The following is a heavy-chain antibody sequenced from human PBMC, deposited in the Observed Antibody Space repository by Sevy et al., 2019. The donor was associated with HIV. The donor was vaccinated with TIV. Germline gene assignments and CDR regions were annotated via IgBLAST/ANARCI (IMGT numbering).Heavy chain of an antibody. Sequence: GGSLRLSCAASGFTFDDYGMHWIRQTPGKGLEWVSSISWNSGGIACAASVKGRFTISRDNAKNSLYLQMNSLRAEDTALYYCVKDKESRVIIPAAMAFYGMDVWGQGTTVTVSS. D-gene: IGHD2-2*01. J-gene: IGHJ6*02. V-gene: IGHV3-9*01. CDR2: ISWNSGGI. CDR3: VKDKESRVIIPAAMAFYGMDV. CDR1: GFTFDDYG.